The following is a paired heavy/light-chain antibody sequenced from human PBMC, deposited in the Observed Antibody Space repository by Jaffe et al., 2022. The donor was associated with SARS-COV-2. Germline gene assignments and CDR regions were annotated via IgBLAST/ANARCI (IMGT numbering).Light chain of an antibody. Sequence: DIQMTQSPSSLSASVGDRVIITCRASQSIGTSLNWYQQKVGKAPQLLIYSASTLQVGLPARFTGGGSGTEFTLTVNTLGPDDFATYYCQQSHSYPRTFGQGTKVDIK. J-gene: IGKJ2*02. V-gene: IGKV1-39*01. CDR2: SAS. CDR3: QQSHSYPRT. CDR1: QSIGTS.
Heavy chain of an antibody. CDR1: RFTFGKFW. J-gene: IGHJ6*02. V-gene: IGHV3-7*01. Sequence: VESGGGSVQPGGSLRLSCAASRFTFGKFWMNWVRQVPGKGLEWVANINGDGSETKYVDSVKGRFTISRDNAKNSLFLQMNNLRGVDTAVYYCAREGPEAVISGAQFGGIMRGLNFPASYDGLDVWGQGTTVTVSS. CDR2: INGDGSET. D-gene: IGHD3-10*01. CDR3: AREGPEAVISGAQFGGIMRGLNFPASYDGLDV.